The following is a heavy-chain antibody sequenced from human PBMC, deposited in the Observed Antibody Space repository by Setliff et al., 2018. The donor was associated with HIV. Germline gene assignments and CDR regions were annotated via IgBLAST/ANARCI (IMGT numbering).Heavy chain of an antibody. Sequence: SETLSLTCSVSGGSISSSTYYWGWIRQPPGKGLEWIGDIFDTGSTYYNPSLKSRVAISVDTSENQFSLKLNSVTASDTAVYYCARRGRDGVFIMFATGFDPWGQGALVTVSS. V-gene: IGHV4-39*01. CDR3: ARRGRDGVFIMFATGFDP. D-gene: IGHD2-8*01. J-gene: IGHJ5*02. CDR1: GGSISSSTYY. CDR2: IFDTGST.